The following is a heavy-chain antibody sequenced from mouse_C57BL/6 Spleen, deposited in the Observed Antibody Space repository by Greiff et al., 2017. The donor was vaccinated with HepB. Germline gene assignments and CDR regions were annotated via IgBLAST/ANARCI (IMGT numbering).Heavy chain of an antibody. Sequence: VQLQQSGPELVKPGASVKISCKASGYAFSSSWMNWVKQRPGKGLEWIGRIYPGDGDTNYNGKFKGKATLTADKSSSTAYMQLSSLTAEDSAVYVCARGGGQGPFAYWGQGTLVTVSA. CDR2: IYPGDGDT. CDR3: ARGGGQGPFAY. CDR1: GYAFSSSW. D-gene: IGHD3-3*01. J-gene: IGHJ3*01. V-gene: IGHV1-82*01.